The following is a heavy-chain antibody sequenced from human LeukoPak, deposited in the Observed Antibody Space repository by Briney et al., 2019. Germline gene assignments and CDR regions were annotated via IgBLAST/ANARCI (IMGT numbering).Heavy chain of an antibody. CDR1: GFTFSSYG. Sequence: GRSLRLSCAASGFTFSSYGMHRVRQAPGKGLEWVAVISYDGSNKYYADSVKGRFTISRDNSKNTLYLQMNSLRAEDTAVYYCAKDLGSYLDYWGQGTLVTVSS. D-gene: IGHD3-16*02. CDR2: ISYDGSNK. CDR3: AKDLGSYLDY. J-gene: IGHJ4*02. V-gene: IGHV3-30*18.